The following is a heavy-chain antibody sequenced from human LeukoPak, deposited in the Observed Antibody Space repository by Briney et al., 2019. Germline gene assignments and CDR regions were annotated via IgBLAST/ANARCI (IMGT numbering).Heavy chain of an antibody. Sequence: SSETLSLSCTVSGGSISNYYWSWIRQPPGKGLEGIGYIYYSGSTNYNPSLKSRVTISVDTSKNQFSLKLSSVTAADTAVYYCATNHDSSGSIPYNWFDPWGQGTLVTVSS. CDR2: IYYSGST. D-gene: IGHD3-22*01. V-gene: IGHV4-59*12. CDR3: ATNHDSSGSIPYNWFDP. J-gene: IGHJ5*02. CDR1: GGSISNYY.